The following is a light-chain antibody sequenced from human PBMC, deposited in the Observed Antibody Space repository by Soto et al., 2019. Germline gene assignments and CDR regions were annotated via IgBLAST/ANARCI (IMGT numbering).Light chain of an antibody. CDR3: QTWGTGIHVV. CDR1: SGHSSNA. J-gene: IGLJ2*01. Sequence: QPVLTQSPSASASLGASVKLTCTLSSGHSSNAIAWHQQQSEKGPRYLMKLNSDGSHTKGDGIPDRFSGSSSGAERYLTISSLQSEDEADYYCQTWGTGIHVVFGGGTKLTVL. V-gene: IGLV4-69*01. CDR2: LNSDGSH.